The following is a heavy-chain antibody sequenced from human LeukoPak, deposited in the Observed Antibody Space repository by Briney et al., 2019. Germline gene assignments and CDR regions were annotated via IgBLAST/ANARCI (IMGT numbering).Heavy chain of an antibody. CDR2: ISSSGSTI. Sequence: GGSLRLSCAASGFTFSDYYMSWIRQAPGKGLERVSYISSSGSTIYYADSVKGRFTISRDNSKNTLYLQMNSLRAEDTAVYYCAKVYDILTGYFDYWGQGTLVTVSS. J-gene: IGHJ4*02. V-gene: IGHV3-11*01. CDR1: GFTFSDYY. D-gene: IGHD3-9*01. CDR3: AKVYDILTGYFDY.